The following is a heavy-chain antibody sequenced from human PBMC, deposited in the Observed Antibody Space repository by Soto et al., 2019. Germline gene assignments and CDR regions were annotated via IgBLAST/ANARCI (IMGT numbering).Heavy chain of an antibody. V-gene: IGHV1-46*01. CDR1: GYHFTSYY. D-gene: IGHD4-17*01. J-gene: IGHJ5*02. Sequence: QVQLVQSGAEVKKPGASVTVSCRASGYHFTSYYLHWVRQAPGQGLEWMGVINPSATSTSDARKFQRRVTMSGDRSTSTVYMELNELGSEYTDVYYCARDAGYGDDATPGNYFDRWGQGPLVTVSS. CDR3: ARDAGYGDDATPGNYFDR. CDR2: INPSATST.